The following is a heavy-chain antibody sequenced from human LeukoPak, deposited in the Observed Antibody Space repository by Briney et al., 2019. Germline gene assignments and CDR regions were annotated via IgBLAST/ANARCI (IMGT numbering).Heavy chain of an antibody. V-gene: IGHV3-23*01. D-gene: IGHD2-15*01. CDR1: EFTFSDYY. CDR2: ITFSGSST. CDR3: AKVKGWWPPTSADY. Sequence: GGSLRLSCAVAEFTFSDYYMSWVRQAPGMGPDWVSSITFSGSSTDYADSVKGRFTISRDNSKNTLYLQMSSLRVEDTAVYYCAKVKGWWPPTSADYWGQGTLVTVSS. J-gene: IGHJ4*02.